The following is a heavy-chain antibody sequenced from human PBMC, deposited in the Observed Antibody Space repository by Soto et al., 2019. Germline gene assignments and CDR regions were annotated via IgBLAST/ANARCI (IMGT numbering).Heavy chain of an antibody. CDR2: IYYSGST. Sequence: SETLSLTCTVSGGSISSYYWSWIRQPPGKGLEWIGYIYYSGSTNYNPSLKSRVTISVDTSKNQFSLKLSSVTAADTAVYYCARGGGRYFDWLLPGGGMDVWGQATTVTVS. V-gene: IGHV4-59*01. CDR1: GGSISSYY. CDR3: ARGGGRYFDWLLPGGGMDV. D-gene: IGHD3-9*01. J-gene: IGHJ6*02.